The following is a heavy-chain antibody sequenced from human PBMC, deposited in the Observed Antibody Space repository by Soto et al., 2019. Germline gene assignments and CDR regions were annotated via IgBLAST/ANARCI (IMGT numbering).Heavy chain of an antibody. D-gene: IGHD2-21*01. V-gene: IGHV1-69*08. J-gene: IGHJ4*02. CDR2: IIPILGIA. CDR1: GGTFSSYT. CDR3: ARDPSAGDSAGY. Sequence: QVQLVQSGAEVKKPGSSVKVSYKASGGTFSSYTISWVRQAPGQGLEWMGRIIPILGIANYAQKFQGRVTXXAXXSTSTAYVELSSLRSEDAAVYYCARDPSAGDSAGYWGQGTLVTVSS.